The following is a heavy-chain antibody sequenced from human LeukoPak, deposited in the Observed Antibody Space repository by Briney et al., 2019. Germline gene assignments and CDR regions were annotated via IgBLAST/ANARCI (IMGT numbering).Heavy chain of an antibody. D-gene: IGHD3-10*01. Sequence: SETLSLTCTVSGGSISSTTYYWAWIRQPPGKGLEWIGSIYKAGNTNYNPSLKSRVTISVDTSKNQFSLKLSSVTAADTAVYYCARRLGGYYYGSGSYGYWGQGTLVTVSS. CDR1: GGSISSTTYY. CDR3: ARRLGGYYYGSGSYGY. CDR2: IYKAGNT. J-gene: IGHJ4*02. V-gene: IGHV4-39*07.